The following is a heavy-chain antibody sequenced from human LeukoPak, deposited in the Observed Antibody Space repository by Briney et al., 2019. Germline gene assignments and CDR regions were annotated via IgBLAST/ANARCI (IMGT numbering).Heavy chain of an antibody. CDR1: VGTFSSYA. CDR3: AKHTSIAARQGWFDP. CDR2: INPNSGGT. D-gene: IGHD6-6*01. V-gene: IGHV1-2*02. J-gene: IGHJ5*02. Sequence: ASVKVSCKASVGTFSSYAITWVRQAPGQGLEWMGWINPNSGGTNYAQKFQGRVTMTRDTSISTAYMELSRLRSDDTAVYYCAKHTSIAARQGWFDPWGQGTLVTVSS.